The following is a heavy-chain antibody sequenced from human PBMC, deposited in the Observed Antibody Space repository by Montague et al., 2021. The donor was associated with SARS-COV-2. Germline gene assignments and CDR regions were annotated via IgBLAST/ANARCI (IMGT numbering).Heavy chain of an antibody. Sequence: SETLSLTCSVSGGSISSYYWSWIRQFPGKGLEWIGYILHSGITDYNPSLKSRVTISVDMSKNQFSLQLNSVTAADSAVYYCARTEYNWNDWFDPWGQGTLVTVSS. V-gene: IGHV4-59*13. J-gene: IGHJ5*02. CDR2: ILHSGIT. CDR1: GGSISSYY. D-gene: IGHD1-20*01. CDR3: ARTEYNWNDWFDP.